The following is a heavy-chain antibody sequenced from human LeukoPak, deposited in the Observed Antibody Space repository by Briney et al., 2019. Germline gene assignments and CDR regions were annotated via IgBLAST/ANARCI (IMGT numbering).Heavy chain of an antibody. CDR2: IYYSGST. CDR1: GGSISSGGYY. J-gene: IGHJ4*02. V-gene: IGHV4-31*03. Sequence: PSETLSLTCTVSGGSISSGGYYWSWIRQHPGKGLEWIGYIYYSGSTYYNPSLKSRVTISVDTSKNQFSLKLSSVTAADTAVYYCARSLDASGWYYSDLWGQGTMVTVSS. D-gene: IGHD6-19*01. CDR3: ARSLDASGWYYSDL.